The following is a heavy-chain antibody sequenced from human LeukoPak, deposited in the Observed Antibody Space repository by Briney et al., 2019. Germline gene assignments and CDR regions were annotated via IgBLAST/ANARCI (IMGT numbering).Heavy chain of an antibody. J-gene: IGHJ4*02. Sequence: GGSLRLSCAASGFTFSSYWMHWVRQAPGKGLVWVSRINSDGSSTTYADSVKGRFTISRDNAKNMLYLQMSSLRAEDTAVYYCANTLPRISASGTAIDYWGQGTLVTVSS. CDR1: GFTFSSYW. CDR3: ANTLPRISASGTAIDY. D-gene: IGHD6-13*01. V-gene: IGHV3-74*01. CDR2: INSDGSST.